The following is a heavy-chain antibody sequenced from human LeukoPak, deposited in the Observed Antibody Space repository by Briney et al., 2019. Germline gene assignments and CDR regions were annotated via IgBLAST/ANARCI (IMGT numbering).Heavy chain of an antibody. V-gene: IGHV3-11*04. CDR1: GFTFSDYY. CDR3: ARVEYMITCGGVIAPTNAFDI. J-gene: IGHJ3*02. Sequence: GGSLRLSCAASGFTFSDYYMSWIRQPPGKGLEWVSYISSSGSTIYYAASVKGRFTISRDNAKNSLYLQMNSLRAEDTAVYYCARVEYMITCGGVIAPTNAFDIGGQGTMVTVSS. D-gene: IGHD3-16*02. CDR2: ISSSGSTI.